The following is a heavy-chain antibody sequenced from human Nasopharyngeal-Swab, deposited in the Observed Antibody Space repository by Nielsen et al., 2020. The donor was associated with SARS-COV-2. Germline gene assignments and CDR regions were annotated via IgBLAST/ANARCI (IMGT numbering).Heavy chain of an antibody. D-gene: IGHD4-17*01. Sequence: GESLKISCAASGFTFSSYNMNWVRQAPGKGLEWVSSISSSSNYIYYADSVKGRFTISRDNAQNSLYLQMNSLRAEDTAVYYCARRGDGDYVGTYFHHWGQGTPLTVSS. V-gene: IGHV3-21*01. CDR3: ARRGDGDYVGTYFHH. J-gene: IGHJ1*01. CDR2: ISSSSNYI. CDR1: GFTFSSYN.